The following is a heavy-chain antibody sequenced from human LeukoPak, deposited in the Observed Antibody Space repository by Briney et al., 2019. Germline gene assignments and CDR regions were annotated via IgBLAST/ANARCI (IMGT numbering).Heavy chain of an antibody. CDR2: IYYTGIT. V-gene: IGHV4-59*11. Sequence: PSETLSLTCTVSGGSISGQYWSLIRQPPGKGLEWIGYIYYTGITKYNPSLKSRVTISVDTSKNQFSLRLTSVTAADTAVYYCAREGYSTANNWFDAWGQGTLVIVSS. D-gene: IGHD2-21*02. CDR3: AREGYSTANNWFDA. J-gene: IGHJ5*02. CDR1: GGSISGQY.